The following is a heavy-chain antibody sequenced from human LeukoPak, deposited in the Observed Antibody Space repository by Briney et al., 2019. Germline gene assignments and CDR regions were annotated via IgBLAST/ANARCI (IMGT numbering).Heavy chain of an antibody. CDR3: ARGYCSGGSCQLDPGFDY. V-gene: IGHV4-38-2*01. Sequence: SETLSLTCAVSGYSISSGYYWGWIRQPPGKGLVWIGSIYHSGSTYYNPSLKSRVTISVDTSKNQFSLKLSSVTAADTAVYYCARGYCSGGSCQLDPGFDYWGQGTLVTVSS. J-gene: IGHJ4*02. CDR1: GYSISSGYY. CDR2: IYHSGST. D-gene: IGHD2-15*01.